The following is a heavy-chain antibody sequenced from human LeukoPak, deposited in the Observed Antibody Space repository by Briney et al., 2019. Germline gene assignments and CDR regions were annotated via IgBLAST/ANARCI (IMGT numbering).Heavy chain of an antibody. Sequence: SETLSLTCTVSGASISSGAYYWSWIRQHPGKGLECIGYIYYSGSTYYNPSLKSRVTISVDTSKDQFSLNLRSVTAADTAVYYCARDSSTWWFDYWGQGTLVTVSS. D-gene: IGHD6-13*01. V-gene: IGHV4-31*03. CDR2: IYYSGST. CDR3: ARDSSTWWFDY. CDR1: GASISSGAYY. J-gene: IGHJ4*02.